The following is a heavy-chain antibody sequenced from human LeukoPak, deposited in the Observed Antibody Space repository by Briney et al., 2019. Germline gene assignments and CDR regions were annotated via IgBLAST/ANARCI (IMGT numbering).Heavy chain of an antibody. CDR3: ARGAVAMTWDFQH. J-gene: IGHJ1*01. Sequence: GGSLRLSCAASGFTVSSNYMSWVRQAPGKGLEWVAVIWYDGSNKYYADSVKGRFTISRDNSKNTLYLQMNSLSAEDTAVYYCARGAVAMTWDFQHWGQGTLVAVSS. CDR2: IWYDGSNK. CDR1: GFTVSSNY. D-gene: IGHD6-19*01. V-gene: IGHV3-33*08.